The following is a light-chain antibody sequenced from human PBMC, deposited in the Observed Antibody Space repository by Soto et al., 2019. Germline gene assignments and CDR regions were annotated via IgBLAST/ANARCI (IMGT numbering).Light chain of an antibody. CDR1: QSISVW. J-gene: IGKJ2*01. CDR2: KAS. CDR3: QQYESYPYT. Sequence: DIQMTQSPSTLSVSVGDRVTITCRASQSISVWLAWYQQKPGKAPKLLIYKASYLQSGVPSRFRGSGSGTEFTLTITSLQPDDFATYFCQQYESYPYTFGQGTKVDIK. V-gene: IGKV1-5*03.